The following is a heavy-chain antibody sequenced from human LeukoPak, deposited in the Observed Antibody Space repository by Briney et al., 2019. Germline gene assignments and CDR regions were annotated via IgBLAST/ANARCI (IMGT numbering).Heavy chain of an antibody. V-gene: IGHV4-59*01. Sequence: SETLSLTCTVSGGSISSYYWSWIRQPPGKGLEWIGYIYYSGSTNYNPSLKSRVTISVDTSKNQFSLKLSSVTAADTAVYYCARVRRAPGWYFDLWGRGTLVTVSS. CDR2: IYYSGST. D-gene: IGHD1-26*01. CDR1: GGSISSYY. J-gene: IGHJ2*01. CDR3: ARVRRAPGWYFDL.